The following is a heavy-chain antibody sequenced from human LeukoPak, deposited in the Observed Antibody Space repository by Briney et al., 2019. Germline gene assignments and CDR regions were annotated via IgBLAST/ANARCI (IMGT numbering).Heavy chain of an antibody. CDR3: ARDLLGSRGSDY. J-gene: IGHJ4*02. CDR1: GFTVSSNY. V-gene: IGHV3-53*01. Sequence: GGSLRLPCAASGFTVSSNYMSWVRQAPGKGLEWVSVIYSGGSTYYADSVKGRFTISRDNSKNTLYLQMNSLRAEDTAVYYCARDLLGSRGSDYWGQGTLVTVSS. CDR2: IYSGGST. D-gene: IGHD3-10*01.